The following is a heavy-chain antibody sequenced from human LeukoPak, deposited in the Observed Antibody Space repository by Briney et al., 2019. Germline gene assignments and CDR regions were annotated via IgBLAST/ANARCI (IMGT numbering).Heavy chain of an antibody. Sequence: EASVKVSCKASGYTFTSYGISWVRQAPGQGLEWMGWINAYNGNTNYAQKLQGRVTITRDTSASTAYMELSSLRSEDMAVYYCARESFPDYYDSSGFMDVWGKGTTVTVSS. D-gene: IGHD3-22*01. J-gene: IGHJ6*04. V-gene: IGHV1-18*03. CDR3: ARESFPDYYDSSGFMDV. CDR2: INAYNGNT. CDR1: GYTFTSYG.